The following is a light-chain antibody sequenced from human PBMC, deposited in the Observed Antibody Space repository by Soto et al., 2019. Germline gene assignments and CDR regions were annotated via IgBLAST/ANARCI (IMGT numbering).Light chain of an antibody. CDR1: SSDFGGYNV. V-gene: IGLV2-23*02. CDR2: EVT. J-gene: IGLJ2*01. CDR3: SSYADTTTFWVV. Sequence: QSVLTQPASVSGSPGQSITISCTGTSSDFGGYNVVSWYQQHPGKAPKLIIYEVTKRPSGVSNRFSGSKSGNTASLTISGLQAEDEADYYCSSYADTTTFWVVFGGGTKLTVL.